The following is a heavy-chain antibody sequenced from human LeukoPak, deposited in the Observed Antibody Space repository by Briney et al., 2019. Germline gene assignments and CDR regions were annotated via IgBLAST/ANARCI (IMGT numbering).Heavy chain of an antibody. D-gene: IGHD4-17*01. J-gene: IGHJ1*01. CDR1: GGTFSSYA. V-gene: IGHV1-69*13. CDR2: ITPIFGTA. Sequence: SVKVSCKASGGTFSSYAISWVRQAPGQGLEWMGGITPIFGTANYAQKFQGRVTITADESTSTAYMELSSLRSEDTAVYYCAGSTVTRLAEYFQHWGQGTLVTVSS. CDR3: AGSTVTRLAEYFQH.